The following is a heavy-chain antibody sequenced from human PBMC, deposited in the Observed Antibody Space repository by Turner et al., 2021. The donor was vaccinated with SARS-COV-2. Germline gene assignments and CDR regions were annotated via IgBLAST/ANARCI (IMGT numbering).Heavy chain of an antibody. Sequence: EVQLVETGGGLIQPGGSLSLSCAASGFTVSSNYMSWVRQAPGKGLEWVSLIYSGSSPYYADSVKGRFTISRDNSKNTLYLQMNSLGAEDTAVYYCARDDPLGGMDVWGQGTTVTVSS. CDR1: GFTVSSNY. V-gene: IGHV3-53*02. J-gene: IGHJ6*02. CDR2: IYSGSSP. CDR3: ARDDPLGGMDV.